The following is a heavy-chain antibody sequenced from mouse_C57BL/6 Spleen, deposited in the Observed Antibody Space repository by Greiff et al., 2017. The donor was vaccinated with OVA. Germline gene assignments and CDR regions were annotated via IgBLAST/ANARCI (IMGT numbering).Heavy chain of an antibody. V-gene: IGHV1-55*01. CDR1: GYTFTSYW. CDR2: IYPGSGST. Sequence: QVQLQPGAELVKPGASVKMSCKASGYTFTSYWITWVKQRPGQGLEWIGDIYPGSGSTNYNEKFKSKATLTVDTSSSTAYMQLSSLTSEDSAVYYCARIVTNFDYWGQGTTLTVSS. CDR3: ARIVTNFDY. J-gene: IGHJ2*01. D-gene: IGHD2-5*01.